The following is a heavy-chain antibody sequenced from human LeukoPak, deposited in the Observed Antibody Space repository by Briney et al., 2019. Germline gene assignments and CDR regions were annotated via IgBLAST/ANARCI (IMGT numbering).Heavy chain of an antibody. CDR2: IIPIFGTA. D-gene: IGHD3-22*01. Sequence: GASVEVSCKASGGTFSSYAITWVRQAPGQGLEWMGRIIPIFGTANYAQKFQGRVTITTDESTSTAYMELSSLRSEDTAVYYCARERPEGTMIVVVSSGAFDIWGQGTMVTVSS. CDR3: ARERPEGTMIVVVSSGAFDI. CDR1: GGTFSSYA. J-gene: IGHJ3*02. V-gene: IGHV1-69*05.